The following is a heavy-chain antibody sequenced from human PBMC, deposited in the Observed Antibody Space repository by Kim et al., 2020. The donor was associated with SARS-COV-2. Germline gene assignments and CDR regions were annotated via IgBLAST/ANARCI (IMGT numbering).Heavy chain of an antibody. CDR1: GDIFTGYY. Sequence: ASVKVSCKASGDIFTGYYMDWVRQAPGQGLEWMGWINPTSGGTNDAQKFQGRVTMTRDTSITTAYMQLSRLRSDDTAVYYCARGGYYDSFDAGDYWGQGTLVTVSS. CDR2: INPTSGGT. D-gene: IGHD3-22*01. J-gene: IGHJ4*02. V-gene: IGHV1-2*02. CDR3: ARGGYYDSFDAGDY.